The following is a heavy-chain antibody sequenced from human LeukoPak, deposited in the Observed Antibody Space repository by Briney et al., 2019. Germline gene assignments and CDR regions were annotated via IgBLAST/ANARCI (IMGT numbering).Heavy chain of an antibody. CDR2: ISNDGSNK. V-gene: IGHV3-30*18. CDR1: GITFTSYN. J-gene: IGHJ3*02. CDR3: AKGRGAFDI. D-gene: IGHD3-10*01. Sequence: GGTLRLSCAASGITFTSYNMHWVRQAPGKGLEWVAVISNDGSNKYYADSVKGRFTISRDNSKNTLYLQMNSLRAEDTAVYYCAKGRGAFDIWGQGTMVTVSS.